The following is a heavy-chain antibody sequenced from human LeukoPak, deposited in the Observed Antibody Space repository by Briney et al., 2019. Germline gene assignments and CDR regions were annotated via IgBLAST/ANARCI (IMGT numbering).Heavy chain of an antibody. J-gene: IGHJ4*02. CDR1: GGSFSSYY. CDR3: ASGYSSGWYVY. CDR2: IYYSGGT. V-gene: IGHV4-59*01. Sequence: SETLSLTCAVYGGSFSSYYWSWIRQPPGKGLEWIGYIYYSGGTNCNPSLKSRVTISVDTSKNQFSLKLSSVTAADTAVYYCASGYSSGWYVYWGQGTLVTVSS. D-gene: IGHD6-19*01.